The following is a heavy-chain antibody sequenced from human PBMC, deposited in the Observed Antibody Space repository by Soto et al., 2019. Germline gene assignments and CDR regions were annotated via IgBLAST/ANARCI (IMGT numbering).Heavy chain of an antibody. D-gene: IGHD5-12*01. J-gene: IGHJ4*02. CDR3: AIPREMATIRMGFDH. Sequence: GASVKVSCKASGGTFSSYPISWVRQAPGQGLEWMGGIIPIFGTANYAQKFQGRVTITADESTSTAYMELSSLRSEDTAVYYCAIPREMATIRMGFDHWGQGTLVTVSS. CDR2: IIPIFGTA. V-gene: IGHV1-69*13. CDR1: GGTFSSYP.